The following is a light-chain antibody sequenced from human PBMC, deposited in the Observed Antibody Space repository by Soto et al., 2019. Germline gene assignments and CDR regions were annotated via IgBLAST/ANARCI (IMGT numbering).Light chain of an antibody. CDR2: GAS. CDR3: QQYGSSGT. J-gene: IGKJ4*02. Sequence: EIVLTQSPATLSLSPGERATLSCRASQSVSSYLAWYQQKPGQAPRLLIYGASNRATGIPDRFSGSGSGTDFTITISRLEPEDFAVYYCQQYGSSGTFGEGTKVDIK. V-gene: IGKV3-20*01. CDR1: QSVSSY.